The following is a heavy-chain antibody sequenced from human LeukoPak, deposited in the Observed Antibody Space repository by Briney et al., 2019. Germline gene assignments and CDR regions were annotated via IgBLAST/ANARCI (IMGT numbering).Heavy chain of an antibody. Sequence: SETLSLTCTVSGGSISSYYWRWLRQPPGKGLEGIGYIYYSGSTNYNPSLKSRVTISVDTSKNQFSLKLSSVTAADTAVYYCARDPGGPYCSSTSCFDYYYGMDVWGQGTTVTVSS. V-gene: IGHV4-59*01. J-gene: IGHJ6*02. CDR3: ARDPGGPYCSSTSCFDYYYGMDV. D-gene: IGHD2-2*01. CDR2: IYYSGST. CDR1: GGSISSYY.